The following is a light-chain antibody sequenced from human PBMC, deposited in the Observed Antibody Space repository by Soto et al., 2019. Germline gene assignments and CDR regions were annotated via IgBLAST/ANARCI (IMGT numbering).Light chain of an antibody. J-gene: IGKJ2*01. CDR1: QSVSSNY. V-gene: IGKV3-20*01. Sequence: EIVLTQDPGTLSLSPGERATLPCRASQSVSSNYLAWYQQKPGQAPRLLIYGASSRATGIPDRFSGSGSGTDFSLTISRLEPEDFAVDYCQQYVSSPYTFGQGTKVEIK. CDR2: GAS. CDR3: QQYVSSPYT.